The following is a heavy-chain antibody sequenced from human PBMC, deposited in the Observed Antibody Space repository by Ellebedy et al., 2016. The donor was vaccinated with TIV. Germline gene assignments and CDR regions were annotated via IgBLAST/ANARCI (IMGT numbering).Heavy chain of an antibody. D-gene: IGHD1-1*01. J-gene: IGHJ4*02. CDR2: VSESDGRT. V-gene: IGHV3-23*01. Sequence: GESLKISCAASGFTFSAYVMAWVRQVPGKGLEWVSAVSESDGRTFYADSVKGRFTISRDNSKNTLFLQMNRLTAGDTAVYYCTKRADNWGFFDYWGQGTLVTVSS. CDR1: GFTFSAYV. CDR3: TKRADNWGFFDY.